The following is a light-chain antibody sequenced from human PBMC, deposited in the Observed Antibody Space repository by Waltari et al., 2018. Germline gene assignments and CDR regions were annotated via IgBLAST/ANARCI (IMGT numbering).Light chain of an antibody. CDR1: SSNLGAGYD. V-gene: IGLV1-40*01. CDR3: QSYDTDVSGSSVV. Sequence: QSVLTQPPSVSGAPGQRVTIPCTGSSSNLGAGYDVHCYQHLPGKAPKLLIYGNTNRPSGVPDRFSGSKSGTSASLAITGLRAEDEADYYCQSYDTDVSGSSVVFGGGTKLTVL. J-gene: IGLJ2*01. CDR2: GNT.